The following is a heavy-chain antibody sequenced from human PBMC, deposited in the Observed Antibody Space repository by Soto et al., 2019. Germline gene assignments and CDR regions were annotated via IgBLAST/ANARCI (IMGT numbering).Heavy chain of an antibody. CDR1: GGSISSGDSY. CDR3: ARLGLRYPFDN. Sequence: PSETLSLTCTVSGGSISSGDSYCSWIRQLPGWGLEWIGYIYYSEIANYNPSLKSRVVISLDTSKNQFSLRLSSVTAADTAVYYCARLGLRYPFDNWGQGTLVTVSS. J-gene: IGHJ4*02. CDR2: IYYSEIA. D-gene: IGHD4-17*01. V-gene: IGHV4-31*03.